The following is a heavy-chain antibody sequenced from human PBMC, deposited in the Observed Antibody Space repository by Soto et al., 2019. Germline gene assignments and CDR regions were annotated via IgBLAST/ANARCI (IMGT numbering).Heavy chain of an antibody. Sequence: QVQLVESGGGVVQPGRSLRLSCEASGFTFSSYIMHWVRQAPGKGLEWVAVILYEESNKYYADSVKGRFSISRDNSKNTLYLQMNRLREEDTAVYYCARDDEGGSYCDLGYWGQGTQVTVSS. V-gene: IGHV3-30-3*01. CDR3: ARDDEGGSYCDLGY. D-gene: IGHD3-10*01. CDR2: ILYEESNK. J-gene: IGHJ4*02. CDR1: GFTFSSYI.